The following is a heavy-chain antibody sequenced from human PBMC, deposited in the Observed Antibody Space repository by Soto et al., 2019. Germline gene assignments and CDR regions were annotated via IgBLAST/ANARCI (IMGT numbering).Heavy chain of an antibody. D-gene: IGHD3-3*01. CDR3: ARAGGFWSGSTYYFDY. J-gene: IGHJ4*02. CDR1: GFTFDAYG. CDR2: INWNGGST. Sequence: EVQLVESGGGVVRPGGSLRLSCAASGFTFDAYGMSWVRQAPGKGLEWVSGINWNGGSTGYADSVKGRFTISRDNAKNSLYLQMNSLRADDTALYHCARAGGFWSGSTYYFDYWGQGTLVTVSS. V-gene: IGHV3-20*01.